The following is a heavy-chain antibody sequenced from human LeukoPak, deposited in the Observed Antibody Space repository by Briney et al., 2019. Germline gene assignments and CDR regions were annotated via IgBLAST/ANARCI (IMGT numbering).Heavy chain of an antibody. CDR2: INAGNGNT. Sequence: ASVKVSCKASGYTFTSYAMHWVRQAPGQRLEWMGWINAGNGNTKYSQKFQGRVTITRDTSASTAYMELRSLRSDDTAVYYCARGGVGANYSGGWFDPWGQGTLVTVSS. V-gene: IGHV1-3*01. J-gene: IGHJ5*02. CDR3: ARGGVGANYSGGWFDP. D-gene: IGHD4/OR15-4a*01. CDR1: GYTFTSYA.